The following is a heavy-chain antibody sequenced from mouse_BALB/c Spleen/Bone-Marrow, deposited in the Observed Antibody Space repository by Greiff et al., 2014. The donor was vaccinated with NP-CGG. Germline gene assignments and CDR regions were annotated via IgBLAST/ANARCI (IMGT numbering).Heavy chain of an antibody. V-gene: IGHV1-14*01. CDR2: INPYNDGT. CDR1: GYTFTSYV. D-gene: IGHD1-2*01. Sequence: VQLQQSGPELVKPGASVKMSCKASGYTFTSYVMHWVKQKPGQGLEWIGYINPYNDGTKYNEKFKGKATLTSDKSSSTAYMELSSLTSEDSVVYYCARRQFITTAAWFAYWGQGTLVTVSA. J-gene: IGHJ3*01. CDR3: ARRQFITTAAWFAY.